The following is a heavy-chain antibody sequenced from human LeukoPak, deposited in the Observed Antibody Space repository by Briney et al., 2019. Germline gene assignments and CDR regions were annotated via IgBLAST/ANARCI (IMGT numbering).Heavy chain of an antibody. D-gene: IGHD1-26*01. CDR1: GFTFSSYA. CDR2: ISSNGGST. Sequence: GGSLRLSCSASGFTFSSYAMHWVRQAPGKGLEYVSTISSNGGSTYYADSVKGRFTISRDNSKNTLYLQMNSLRAEDTAVYYCAKDLGRDGDYWGQGTLVTVSS. J-gene: IGHJ4*02. CDR3: AKDLGRDGDY. V-gene: IGHV3-64*04.